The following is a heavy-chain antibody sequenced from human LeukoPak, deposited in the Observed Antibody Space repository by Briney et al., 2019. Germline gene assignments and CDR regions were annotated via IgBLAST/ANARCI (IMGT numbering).Heavy chain of an antibody. Sequence: ASVKVSCKASGYTFTGYYMHWVRQAPGQGLEWMGRINPNSGGTDYAQKFQGRVTMTRDTSISTPYMELSRVRSAETAVYYCASYHDYGDYVDYWGQGTLVTVSS. CDR1: GYTFTGYY. J-gene: IGHJ4*02. CDR3: ASYHDYGDYVDY. D-gene: IGHD4-17*01. CDR2: INPNSGGT. V-gene: IGHV1-2*06.